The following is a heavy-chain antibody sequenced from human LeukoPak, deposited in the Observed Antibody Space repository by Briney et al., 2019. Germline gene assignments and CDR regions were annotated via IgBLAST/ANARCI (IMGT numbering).Heavy chain of an antibody. V-gene: IGHV3-30-3*01. CDR3: AKDFLPLYYYYDSSGYYNNYWYFDL. CDR1: GFTFSDHY. Sequence: GGSLRLSCAASGFTFSDHYMDWVRQAPGKGLEWVAVISYDGSNKYYADSVKGRFTISRDNSKNTLYLQMNSLRAEDTAVYYCAKDFLPLYYYYDSSGYYNNYWYFDLWGRGTLVTVSS. D-gene: IGHD3-22*01. CDR2: ISYDGSNK. J-gene: IGHJ2*01.